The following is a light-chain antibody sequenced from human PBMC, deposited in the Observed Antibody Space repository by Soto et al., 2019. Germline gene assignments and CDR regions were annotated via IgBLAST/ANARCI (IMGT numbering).Light chain of an antibody. CDR3: MQGISFT. J-gene: IGKJ1*01. V-gene: IGKV2-30*01. CDR2: KVS. CDR1: QSLVYSDGNTY. Sequence: IVLTQSPLSLSVTLGQPASISCRSSQSLVYSDGNTYLNWFHQRPGQSPRRLIHKVSNRDSGIPDRFSGSGSDTDFTLSISRVGADDVGVFYCMQGISFTFGQGTKVDIK.